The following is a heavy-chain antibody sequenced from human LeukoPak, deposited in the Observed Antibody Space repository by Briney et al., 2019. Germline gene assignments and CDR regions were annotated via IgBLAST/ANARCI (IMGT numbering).Heavy chain of an antibody. CDR3: AKDNRRHYTSGPNPDSLH. Sequence: GGSLRLSCVGSGFIFNNYAIHWVRQPPGKGLEWVSGISWNSGSIDYADSVKGRFTISRDNAKNSLYLQMNSLRVEDTAFYYCAKDNRRHYTSGPNPDSLHWGQGALVTVSS. CDR1: GFIFNNYA. CDR2: ISWNSGSI. D-gene: IGHD6-19*01. J-gene: IGHJ4*02. V-gene: IGHV3-9*01.